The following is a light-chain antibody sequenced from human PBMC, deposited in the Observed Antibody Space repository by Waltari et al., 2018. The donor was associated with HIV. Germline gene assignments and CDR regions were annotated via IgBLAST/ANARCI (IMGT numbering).Light chain of an antibody. Sequence: EIVLTQSPATLSLSPGETATLSCMASQSVGSYLAWYQQKPGRAPRLLIYDAINRATGIPARFSGSGSGTDFTLTISSLEPEDFAVYYCQQRSDSPPSTFGGGTKVEI. J-gene: IGKJ4*01. V-gene: IGKV3-11*01. CDR3: QQRSDSPPST. CDR1: QSVGSY. CDR2: DAI.